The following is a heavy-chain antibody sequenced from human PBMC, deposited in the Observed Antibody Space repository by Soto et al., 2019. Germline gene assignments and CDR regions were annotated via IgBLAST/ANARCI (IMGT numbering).Heavy chain of an antibody. CDR2: IRRKANSYTT. J-gene: IGHJ6*02. Sequence: EVQLVESGGGLVQPGGSLRLSCAASGLIFSDYHMDWVRQAPGKGLEWVGRIRRKANSYTTEYAASVKGRFTISRDDSKNSVYLQMNSLKSEDTAVYYCAMLGGWSGGSSGMDVWGHGPTVTVSS. D-gene: IGHD6-19*01. CDR1: GLIFSDYH. V-gene: IGHV3-72*01. CDR3: AMLGGWSGGSSGMDV.